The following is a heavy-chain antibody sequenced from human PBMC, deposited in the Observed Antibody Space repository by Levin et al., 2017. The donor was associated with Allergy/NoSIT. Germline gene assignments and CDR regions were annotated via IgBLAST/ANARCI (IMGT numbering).Heavy chain of an antibody. V-gene: IGHV4-34*01. CDR2: INHSGST. D-gene: IGHD2-15*01. CDR3: ARGNRYCRGGSCYDY. CDR1: GGSFSGYY. Sequence: SETLSLTCAVYGGSFSGYYWSWIRQPPGKGLGWIGEINHSGSTNYNPSLKSRVTISVDTSKNQFSLKLSSVTAADTAVYYCARGNRYCRGGSCYDYWGQGTLVTVSS. J-gene: IGHJ4*02.